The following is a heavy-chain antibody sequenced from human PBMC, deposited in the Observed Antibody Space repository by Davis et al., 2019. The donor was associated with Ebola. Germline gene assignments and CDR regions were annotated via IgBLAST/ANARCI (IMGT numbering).Heavy chain of an antibody. CDR3: ARDDDSSGYYGNPRDI. V-gene: IGHV3-30*03. J-gene: IGHJ3*02. CDR1: GFTFSSYG. Sequence: GGSLRLSCAASGFTFSSYGMHWVRQAPGKGLEWVAVISYDGSNKYYADSVKGRFTISRDNSKNTLYLQMNSLRAEDTAVYYCARDDDSSGYYGNPRDIWGQGTMVTVSS. D-gene: IGHD3-22*01. CDR2: ISYDGSNK.